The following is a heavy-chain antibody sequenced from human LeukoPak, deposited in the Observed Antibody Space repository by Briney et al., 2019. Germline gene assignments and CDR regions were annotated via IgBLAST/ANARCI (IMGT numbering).Heavy chain of an antibody. J-gene: IGHJ4*02. CDR3: ARDKGYGDYFDY. V-gene: IGHV4-59*01. D-gene: IGHD5-18*01. CDR2: IYYSGST. Sequence: SETLSLTCTVSGGSISSYYWSWIRQPPGKGLEWIGYIYYSGSTNYNPSLKSRVTISVDTSKNQFSLKLSSVTAADTAVYYCARDKGYGDYFDYWGQGTLVTASS. CDR1: GGSISSYY.